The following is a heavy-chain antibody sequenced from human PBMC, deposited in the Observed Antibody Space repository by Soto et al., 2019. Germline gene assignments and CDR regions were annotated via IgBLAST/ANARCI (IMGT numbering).Heavy chain of an antibody. J-gene: IGHJ6*02. CDR3: ARSFRTGHLHYYYGMDV. CDR2: INPSGGST. D-gene: IGHD3-3*02. CDR1: GYTFTSYY. Sequence: ASVKVSCKASGYTFTSYYMHWVRQAPGQVLEWMGIINPSGGSTSYAQKFQGRVTMTRDTSTSTVYMELSSLRSEDTAVYYCARSFRTGHLHYYYGMDVWGQGTTVTVSS. V-gene: IGHV1-46*01.